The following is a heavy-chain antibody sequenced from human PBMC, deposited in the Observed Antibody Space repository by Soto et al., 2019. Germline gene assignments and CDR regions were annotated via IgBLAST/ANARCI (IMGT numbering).Heavy chain of an antibody. CDR3: ALYYYDPFFDY. J-gene: IGHJ4*02. CDR2: ISAYNVNT. Sequence: GASVKVSCKASGYTFTSYGISWVRQAPGQGLEWMGWISAYNVNTNYAQKLQGRGTMTTDTSTSTAYMELRSLRSADTAVYYCALYYYDPFFDYWGQGTRVTVSS. V-gene: IGHV1-18*01. D-gene: IGHD3-22*01. CDR1: GYTFTSYG.